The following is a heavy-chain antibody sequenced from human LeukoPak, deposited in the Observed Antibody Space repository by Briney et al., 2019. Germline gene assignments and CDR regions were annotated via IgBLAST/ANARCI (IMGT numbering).Heavy chain of an antibody. CDR1: GFTASIVN. J-gene: IGHJ4*02. V-gene: IGHV3-53*01. CDR3: APGTYGSVSYYSRKLYSLDD. D-gene: IGHD3-10*01. Sequence: PGGSLRLSCAASGFTASIVNMRSVPQAPGKGLEWVSIIYAGGSPSNADSVKGRFSISRDYSKNTLFLQMNNLRSEDTAVYYCAPGTYGSVSYYSRKLYSLDDWGKGTLVAVSS. CDR2: IYAGGSP.